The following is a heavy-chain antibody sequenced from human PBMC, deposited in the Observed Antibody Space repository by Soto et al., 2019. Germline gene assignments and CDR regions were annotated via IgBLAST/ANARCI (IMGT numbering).Heavy chain of an antibody. J-gene: IGHJ4*02. Sequence: EVQLVDSGGGLVQPGGSLRLSCEASGFTFSSYAMHWVRQAPGKGLEYVSAINSNGGDTYYAKSVRGRFTISRDNSQNMLFLQMGSLRAADMAVYYCARAGVSGWYDYWGQGTLVTVSS. CDR3: ARAGVSGWYDY. CDR1: GFTFSSYA. D-gene: IGHD6-19*01. V-gene: IGHV3-64*01. CDR2: INSNGGDT.